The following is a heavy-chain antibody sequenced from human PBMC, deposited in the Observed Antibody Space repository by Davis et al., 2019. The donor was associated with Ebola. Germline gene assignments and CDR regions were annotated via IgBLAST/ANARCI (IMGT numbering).Heavy chain of an antibody. Sequence: HTGGSLRLSCAASEFTFRSYWMHWVRQAPGRGLVWVSRINTDGSTTSYADSVKGRFSTSRDNAKNTLYLQMNSLRAEDTAVYYCVREATGVSLDPWGQGTLVTVSS. J-gene: IGHJ5*02. D-gene: IGHD6-6*01. CDR3: VREATGVSLDP. V-gene: IGHV3-74*01. CDR1: EFTFRSYW. CDR2: INTDGSTT.